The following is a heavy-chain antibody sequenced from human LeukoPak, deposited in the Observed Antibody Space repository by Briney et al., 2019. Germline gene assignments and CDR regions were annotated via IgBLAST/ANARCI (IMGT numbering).Heavy chain of an antibody. V-gene: IGHV3-33*01. Sequence: PGGSLRLSCAASGFTFSSYGMHWVRQAPGEGLEGVAVIWYDGSNKYYADSVKGRFTISRDNSKNTLYLQMNSLRAEDTAVYYWARGGGRTLTRLDYWGQGTLVTVSS. CDR2: IWYDGSNK. CDR3: ARGGGRTLTRLDY. CDR1: GFTFSSYG. J-gene: IGHJ4*02. D-gene: IGHD3-16*01.